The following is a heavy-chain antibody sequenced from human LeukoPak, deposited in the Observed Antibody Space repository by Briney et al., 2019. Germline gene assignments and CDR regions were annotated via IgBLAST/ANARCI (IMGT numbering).Heavy chain of an antibody. V-gene: IGHV3-7*04. CDR3: ARAAEIYYYGSGRTRRYMDV. Sequence: GGSLRLSCAASGFTFISYWLTWVRQAPGKGLEWVANIKQDGSEKYYVDSVKGRFTISRDNAKNSLYLQMNSLRAEDTAVYYCARAAEIYYYGSGRTRRYMDVWGKGTTVTISS. D-gene: IGHD3-10*01. CDR2: IKQDGSEK. CDR1: GFTFISYW. J-gene: IGHJ6*03.